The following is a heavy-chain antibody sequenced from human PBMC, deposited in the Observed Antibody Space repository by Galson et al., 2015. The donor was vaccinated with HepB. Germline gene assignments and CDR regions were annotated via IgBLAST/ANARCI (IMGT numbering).Heavy chain of an antibody. Sequence: CAASGFTFSAFAMHWVRQTPGKGLEWVALVSSDENNIYYADSVRGRFTISRDNSRDTLYLQMNSLRAEDTAVHYCAGTFYFDYWDQGTLVTVSS. CDR1: GFTFSAFA. J-gene: IGHJ4*02. V-gene: IGHV3-30*04. CDR3: AGTFYFDY. CDR2: VSSDENNI.